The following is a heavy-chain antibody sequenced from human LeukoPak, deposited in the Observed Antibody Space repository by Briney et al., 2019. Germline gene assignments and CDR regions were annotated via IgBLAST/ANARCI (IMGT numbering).Heavy chain of an antibody. J-gene: IGHJ6*03. Sequence: ASVKVSCKASGYTFTSYYMHWVRQAPGQGLEWMGIINPSGGSTSYAQKFQGRVTMTRDMSTSTVYMELSSLRSEDTAVYYCARGAGDSAAAFVDYYYYYMDVWGKGPRSPSP. CDR2: INPSGGST. D-gene: IGHD6-13*01. V-gene: IGHV1-46*01. CDR3: ARGAGDSAAAFVDYYYYYMDV. CDR1: GYTFTSYY.